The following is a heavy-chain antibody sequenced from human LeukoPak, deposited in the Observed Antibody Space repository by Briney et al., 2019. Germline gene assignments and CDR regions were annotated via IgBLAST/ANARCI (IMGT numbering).Heavy chain of an antibody. CDR3: ATRYCSGGSCPNRPYYYGMDV. D-gene: IGHD2-15*01. Sequence: GASVKVSCKASGGTFSSYTISWVRQAPGQGLEWMGRIIPILGIANYAQKSQGRVTITADKSTSTAYTELSSLRSEDTAVYYCATRYCSGGSCPNRPYYYGMDVWGQGTTVTVSS. CDR2: IIPILGIA. CDR1: GGTFSSYT. J-gene: IGHJ6*02. V-gene: IGHV1-69*02.